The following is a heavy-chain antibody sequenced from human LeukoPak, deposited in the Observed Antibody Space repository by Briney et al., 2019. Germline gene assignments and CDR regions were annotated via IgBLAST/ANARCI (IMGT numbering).Heavy chain of an antibody. J-gene: IGHJ6*03. Sequence: GASVKVSCKASGYTFTSYDINWVRQATGQGLEWVGWMNPNSGNTGYAQTFQGRVTMTRNTSISTAYMELSSLRSEDTAVYYCARGLVPVRFLEWRAVYYMDVWGKGTTVTVSS. D-gene: IGHD3-3*01. CDR1: GYTFTSYD. CDR3: ARGLVPVRFLEWRAVYYMDV. V-gene: IGHV1-8*01. CDR2: MNPNSGNT.